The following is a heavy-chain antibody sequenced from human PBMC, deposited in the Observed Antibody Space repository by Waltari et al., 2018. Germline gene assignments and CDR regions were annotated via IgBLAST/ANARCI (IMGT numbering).Heavy chain of an antibody. D-gene: IGHD3-10*01. CDR3: AKASRAITMVRGVITY. V-gene: IGHV3-23*04. CDR2: ISVSGGST. J-gene: IGHJ4*02. Sequence: EVQLVESGGGLVQPGGSLRLSCAASGFTFSSYAMSWVRQAPGKVLEWVSAISVSGGSTYYADSVKGRFTISRDNSKNTLYLQMNSLRAEDTAVYYCAKASRAITMVRGVITYWGQGTLVTVSS. CDR1: GFTFSSYA.